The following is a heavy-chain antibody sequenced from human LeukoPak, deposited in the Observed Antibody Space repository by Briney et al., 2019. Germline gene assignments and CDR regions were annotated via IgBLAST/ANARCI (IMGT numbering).Heavy chain of an antibody. D-gene: IGHD6-13*01. CDR2: IYHSGST. J-gene: IGHJ5*02. CDR1: GGSISSYY. Sequence: SETLSLTCTVSGGSISSYYWSWIRQPPGKGLEWIGYIYHSGSTNYNPSLKSRVTISVDTSKNQFSLKLSSVTAADTAVYYCARYSSSSFDPWGQGTLVTVSS. V-gene: IGHV4-59*01. CDR3: ARYSSSSFDP.